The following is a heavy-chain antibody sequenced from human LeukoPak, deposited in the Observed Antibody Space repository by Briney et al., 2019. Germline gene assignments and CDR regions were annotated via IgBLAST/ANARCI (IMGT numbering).Heavy chain of an antibody. D-gene: IGHD6-13*01. J-gene: IGHJ6*03. CDR1: GYTFTSYG. CDR2: ISAYNGNT. CDR3: AKINPGYSRIIGRYHYYHHMDV. V-gene: IGHV1-18*01. Sequence: GASVKVSCKASGYTFTSYGISWVRQAPGQGLEWMGWISAYNGNTNYAQKLQGRVTMTTDTSTSTAYMELRSLRSDDTAVYYCAKINPGYSRIIGRYHYYHHMDVWGKGTTVTISS.